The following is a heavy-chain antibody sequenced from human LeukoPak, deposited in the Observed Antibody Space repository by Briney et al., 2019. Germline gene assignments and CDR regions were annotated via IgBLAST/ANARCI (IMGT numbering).Heavy chain of an antibody. J-gene: IGHJ4*02. Sequence: GGSLRLSCAASGFTFDDYGMSWVRQAPGKGLEWVSGINWNGGSTGYADSVKGRFTIDRDNSKNTVYLQMNSLRPDDTAIYFCARQEARNYYYEGLDYWGQGNLVTVSS. D-gene: IGHD3-22*01. V-gene: IGHV3-20*04. CDR3: ARQEARNYYYEGLDY. CDR1: GFTFDDYG. CDR2: INWNGGST.